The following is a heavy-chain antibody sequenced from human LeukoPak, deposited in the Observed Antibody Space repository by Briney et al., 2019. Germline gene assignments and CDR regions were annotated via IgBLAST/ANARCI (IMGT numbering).Heavy chain of an antibody. Sequence: SETLSLTCSVSGYSITSGYYWGWIRQPPGKGLEWIGSIDHSGSTYYNSSLKSRVTISVVTSKNQFSLKLRSVTAADTAVFYCARDSALAQAVMFDYWGQGTLVTVSS. CDR3: ARDSALAQAVMFDY. CDR2: IDHSGST. D-gene: IGHD6-19*01. V-gene: IGHV4-38-2*02. CDR1: GYSITSGYY. J-gene: IGHJ4*02.